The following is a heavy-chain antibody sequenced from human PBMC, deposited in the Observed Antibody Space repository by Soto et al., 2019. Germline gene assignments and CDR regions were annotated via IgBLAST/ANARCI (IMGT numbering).Heavy chain of an antibody. CDR3: AGMVVNAPAAFDI. CDR2: IYHSGST. D-gene: IGHD2-21*01. Sequence: PETLSLASTVSGGSISSSSYYWGRIRQHTGKGREWIGSIYHSGSTSYNPSFKSRVTISVDTSKNQFSLTLSAVTVADWAVYYCAGMVVNAPAAFDIWGPGTVVTVSS. CDR1: GGSISSSSYY. V-gene: IGHV4-39*01. J-gene: IGHJ3*02.